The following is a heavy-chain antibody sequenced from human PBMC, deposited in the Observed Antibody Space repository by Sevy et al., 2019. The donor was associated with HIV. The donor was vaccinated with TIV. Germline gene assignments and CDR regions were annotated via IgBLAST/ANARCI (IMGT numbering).Heavy chain of an antibody. CDR3: ARDVFHGYFDY. V-gene: IGHV3-7*01. D-gene: IGHD2-8*01. Sequence: GGSLRLSCAVSGFTFGSYWMTWVRQAPGKGLEWVANIKQDESEKYYGDFVKGRFTISRDNARNSLYLQMNNLTTEDTAVYYCARDVFHGYFDYWGQGTLVTVSS. J-gene: IGHJ4*02. CDR2: IKQDESEK. CDR1: GFTFGSYW.